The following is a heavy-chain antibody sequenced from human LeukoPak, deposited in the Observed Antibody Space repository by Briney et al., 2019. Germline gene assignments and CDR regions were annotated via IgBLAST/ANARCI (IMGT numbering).Heavy chain of an antibody. CDR3: AREGGYGDWYNWFDP. V-gene: IGHV3-48*01. J-gene: IGHJ5*02. D-gene: IGHD4-17*01. Sequence: GGSLRLSCAASGFTFSSYSMHWVPQAPGEGLEWVSYISSSSSTIYYADSMKGRFTISRDNAKNSLYLQMNSLRAGDTAVYYCAREGGYGDWYNWFDPWGQGTRVTVSS. CDR2: ISSSSSTI. CDR1: GFTFSSYS.